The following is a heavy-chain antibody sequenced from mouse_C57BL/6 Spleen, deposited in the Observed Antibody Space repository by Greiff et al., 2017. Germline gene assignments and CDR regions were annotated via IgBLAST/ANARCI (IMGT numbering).Heavy chain of an antibody. CDR3: AREGDDYGDYADYAMDY. Sequence: VQLQQSVPELVKPGASVKIPCKASGYTFTDYNMDWVTQSHGKSLEWIGDINPNNGGTIYNQTFKGKATLTVDKSSSTAYMELRSLTSEDTAVYYCAREGDDYGDYADYAMDYWCQGTSVTVSS. CDR2: INPNNGGT. V-gene: IGHV1-18*01. D-gene: IGHD2-13*01. J-gene: IGHJ4*01. CDR1: GYTFTDYN.